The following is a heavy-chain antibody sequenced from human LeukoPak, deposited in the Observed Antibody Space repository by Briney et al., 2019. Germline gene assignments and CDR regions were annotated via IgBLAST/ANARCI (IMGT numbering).Heavy chain of an antibody. J-gene: IGHJ4*02. Sequence: ASVKVSCKVSGYTLTELSMHWVRQAPGKGLEWMGGFDPEDGETIYAQRFQGRVTMTEDTSTDTAYMELSSLRSEDTAVHYCATGNYYGSGSLVYWGQGTLVTVSS. CDR2: FDPEDGET. CDR1: GYTLTELS. D-gene: IGHD3-10*01. V-gene: IGHV1-24*01. CDR3: ATGNYYGSGSLVY.